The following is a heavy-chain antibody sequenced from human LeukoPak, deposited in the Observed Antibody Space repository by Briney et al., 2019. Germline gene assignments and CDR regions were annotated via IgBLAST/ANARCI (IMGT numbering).Heavy chain of an antibody. J-gene: IGHJ4*02. V-gene: IGHV1-69*05. Sequence: SVKVSCKASGGTFSCSAISWVRQAPGQGLEWMGGIIPIFGTANYAQKFQGRVTITTDESTSTAYMELSSLRSEDTAVYYCASALYYYDSSGYYSDYWGQGTLVTVSS. CDR3: ASALYYYDSSGYYSDY. CDR1: GGTFSCSA. CDR2: IIPIFGTA. D-gene: IGHD3-22*01.